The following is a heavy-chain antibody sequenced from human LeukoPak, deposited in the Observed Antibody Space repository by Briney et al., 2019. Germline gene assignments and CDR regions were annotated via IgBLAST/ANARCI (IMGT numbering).Heavy chain of an antibody. Sequence: GGSLRLSCATSGFTFSSYGMHWVRQAPGKGLEWVALIWYDGSSKYYADSVKGRFSSSRDNSKNTLYLQMNSLRAEDTAVYYCAKADIPYYDFWSDTSYYYGMDVWGQGTTVTVSS. CDR1: GFTFSSYG. CDR2: IWYDGSSK. J-gene: IGHJ6*02. CDR3: AKADIPYYDFWSDTSYYYGMDV. D-gene: IGHD3-3*01. V-gene: IGHV3-30*02.